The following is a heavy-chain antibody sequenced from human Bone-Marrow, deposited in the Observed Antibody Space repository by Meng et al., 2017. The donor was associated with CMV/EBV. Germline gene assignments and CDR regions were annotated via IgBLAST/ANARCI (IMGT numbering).Heavy chain of an antibody. CDR1: GFTFSSYG. Sequence: GGSLRLSCAASGFTFSSYGMHWVRQAPGKGLEWVGRIKSKTDGGTTDYAAPVKGRFTISRDDSKNTLYLQMNSLKTEDTAVYYCTTDQRIQLSSLVWDVWGQGTTVTVSS. CDR3: TTDQRIQLSSLVWDV. CDR2: IKSKTDGGTT. J-gene: IGHJ6*02. V-gene: IGHV3-15*01. D-gene: IGHD5-18*01.